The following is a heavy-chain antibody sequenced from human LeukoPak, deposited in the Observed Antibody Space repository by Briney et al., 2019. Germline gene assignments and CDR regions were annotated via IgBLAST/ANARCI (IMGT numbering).Heavy chain of an antibody. J-gene: IGHJ6*03. D-gene: IGHD1-14*01. Sequence: GGSPRLSCAASGFTFSSYSMNWVRQAPGKGLEWVSSISSSSSYIYYADSVKGRFTISRDNAKNSLYLQMNSLRAEDTAVYYCARAENLVYYMDVWGKGTTVTVSS. CDR3: ARAENLVYYMDV. CDR1: GFTFSSYS. V-gene: IGHV3-21*01. CDR2: ISSSSSYI.